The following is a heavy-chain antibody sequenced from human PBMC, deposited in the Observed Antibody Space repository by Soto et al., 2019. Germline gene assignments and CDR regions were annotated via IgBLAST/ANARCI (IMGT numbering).Heavy chain of an antibody. CDR2: IFHTGST. V-gene: IGHV4-4*09. CDR1: RVSICDYF. CDR3: ATQRLCTGGHCWNWFDP. J-gene: IGHJ5*02. D-gene: IGHD2-8*02. Sequence: PSETPSLTCTVSRVSICDYFWSWIRQAPGKGLEWIGYIFHTGSTNYNPSLKGRVTIPLDTSKKQFSLKLNSVTAADTAVYYCATQRLCTGGHCWNWFDPWGQGTLVTVSS.